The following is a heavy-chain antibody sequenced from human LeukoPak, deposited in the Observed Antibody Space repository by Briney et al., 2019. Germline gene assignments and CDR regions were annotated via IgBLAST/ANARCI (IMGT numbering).Heavy chain of an antibody. CDR1: GYTFTSYD. Sequence: ASVKVSRKASGYTFTSYDINWVRQATGQGLEWMGWMNPNSGNTGYAQKFQGRVTMTRNTSISTAYMELSSLRSEDTAVYYCARGLAVGAPFDYWGQGTLVTVSS. V-gene: IGHV1-8*01. CDR2: MNPNSGNT. CDR3: ARGLAVGAPFDY. J-gene: IGHJ4*02. D-gene: IGHD1-26*01.